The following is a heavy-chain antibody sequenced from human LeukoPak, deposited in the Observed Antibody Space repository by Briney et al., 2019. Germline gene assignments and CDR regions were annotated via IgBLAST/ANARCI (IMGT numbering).Heavy chain of an antibody. V-gene: IGHV1-18*01. CDR1: GYTFTSYG. D-gene: IGHD6-13*01. J-gene: IGHJ6*03. CDR2: ISAYNGNT. Sequence: ASVKVSCKASGYTFTSYGISWVRQAPGQGLEWMGWISAYNGNTNYAQKLQGRVTMTTGTSTSTAYMELRSLRSDDTAVYYCARDIAAAGTGPYYYYYMDVWGKGTTVTVSS. CDR3: ARDIAAAGTGPYYYYYMDV.